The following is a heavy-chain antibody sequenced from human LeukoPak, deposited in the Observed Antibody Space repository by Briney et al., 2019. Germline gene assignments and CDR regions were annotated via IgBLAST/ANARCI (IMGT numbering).Heavy chain of an antibody. CDR1: GGSISSGGYY. J-gene: IGHJ5*02. Sequence: SETLSLTCTVSGGSISSGGYYWSWIRQHPGKGLEWIGYIYYSGSTYYNPSLKSRVTISVDPSKNQFSLKLSSVTAEDTAVYYCARLIVVVPAATFWFDPWGQGTLVTVSS. CDR2: IYYSGST. D-gene: IGHD2-2*01. CDR3: ARLIVVVPAATFWFDP. V-gene: IGHV4-31*03.